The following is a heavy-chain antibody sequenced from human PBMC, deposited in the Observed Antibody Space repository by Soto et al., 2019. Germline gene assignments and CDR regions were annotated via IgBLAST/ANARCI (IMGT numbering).Heavy chain of an antibody. D-gene: IGHD1-7*01. J-gene: IGHJ5*02. CDR1: GGSFSGYY. V-gene: IGHV4-34*01. Sequence: SETLSLTCAVYGGSFSGYYWSWIRQPPGKGLEWIGENNHSGSTNYNPSLKSRVTISVDTSKNQFSLNLSSVTAADTAVYYCARGGYNWNYYWFDPWGQGTLVTVSS. CDR2: NNHSGST. CDR3: ARGGYNWNYYWFDP.